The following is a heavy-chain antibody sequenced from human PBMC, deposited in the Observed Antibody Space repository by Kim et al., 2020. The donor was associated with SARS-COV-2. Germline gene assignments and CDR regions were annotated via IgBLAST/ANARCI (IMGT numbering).Heavy chain of an antibody. V-gene: IGHV4-59*13. J-gene: IGHJ2*01. CDR3: ARVGGYSYDSIMLVKGFDL. CDR1: GGSFSSYY. CDR2: IYYSGST. Sequence: SETLSLTCTVSGGSFSSYYWSWIRQPPGKGLEWIGYIYYSGSTNYNPSLKSRVTISVDTSKNQFSLKLSSVTAADTAVYYCARVGGYSYDSIMLVKGFDLWGRGTLVTVSS. D-gene: IGHD3-22*01.